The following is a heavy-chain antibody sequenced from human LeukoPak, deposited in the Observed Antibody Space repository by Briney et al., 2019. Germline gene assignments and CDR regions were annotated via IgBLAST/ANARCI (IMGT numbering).Heavy chain of an antibody. J-gene: IGHJ4*02. CDR1: GFTFSSYW. V-gene: IGHV3-74*01. CDR3: ARTVPGYFFDY. CDR2: INTDGSST. Sequence: GGSLRLSCAASGFTFSSYWMHWVRQAPGKGLLWVSRINTDGSSTTYADSVKGRFTISRDNAKSTLYLQMNSLRAEDTAVYYCARTVPGYFFDYWGQGTLVTVSS. D-gene: IGHD3-10*02.